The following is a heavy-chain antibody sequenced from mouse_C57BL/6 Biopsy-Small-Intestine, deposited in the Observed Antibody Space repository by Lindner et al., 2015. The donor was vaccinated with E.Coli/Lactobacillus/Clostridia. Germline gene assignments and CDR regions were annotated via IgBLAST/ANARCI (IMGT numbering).Heavy chain of an antibody. Sequence: VQLQESGGGLVKPGGSLKLSCAASGFTFSDYGMHWVRQAPEKGLEWVAYISSGSSAIYYVDTVKGRFTISRDNAKNTQFLQLTSLKSEDTAMYFCAREFYGHYGYYTMDYWGTGTTVTVSS. V-gene: IGHV5-17*01. CDR2: ISSGSSAI. CDR3: AREFYGHYGYYTMDY. D-gene: IGHD2-1*01. J-gene: IGHJ1*03. CDR1: GFTFSDYG.